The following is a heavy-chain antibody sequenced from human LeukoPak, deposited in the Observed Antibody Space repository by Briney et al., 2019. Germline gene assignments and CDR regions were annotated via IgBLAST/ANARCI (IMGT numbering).Heavy chain of an antibody. CDR1: GFTFSSYW. CDR2: IKQDGSEK. V-gene: IGHV3-7*01. J-gene: IGHJ4*02. D-gene: IGHD3-3*01. CDR3: ARVSLYYDFWSGSVTQDDY. Sequence: PGGSLRLSCAASGFTFSSYWMSWVRQAPGKGLEWVANIKQDGSEKYYVDSVKGRFTISRDNAKNSLYLQMNSLRAEDTAVYYCARVSLYYDFWSGSVTQDDYWGQGTLVTVSS.